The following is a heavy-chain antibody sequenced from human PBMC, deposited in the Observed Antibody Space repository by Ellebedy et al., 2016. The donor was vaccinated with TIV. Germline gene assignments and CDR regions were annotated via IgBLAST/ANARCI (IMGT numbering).Heavy chain of an antibody. CDR3: AKNAYGSGSHFYFDY. D-gene: IGHD3-10*01. V-gene: IGHV3-11*01. Sequence: GESLKISXAASGFTFSDYYMSWIRQAPGKGLEWVSYISSSGSTIYYADSVKGRFTISRDNAKNSLYLQMNSLRAEDTAVYYCAKNAYGSGSHFYFDYWGQGSLVTVSS. CDR2: ISSSGSTI. CDR1: GFTFSDYY. J-gene: IGHJ4*02.